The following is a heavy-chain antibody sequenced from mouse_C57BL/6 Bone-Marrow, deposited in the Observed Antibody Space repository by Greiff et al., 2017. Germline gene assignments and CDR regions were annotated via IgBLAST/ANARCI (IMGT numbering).Heavy chain of an antibody. Sequence: QVQLQQSGAELARPGASVKLSCKASGYTFTSSGISWVKQRTGQGLEWIGEIYPRSGNTYSNEKFKGKATLTVDKSSSSAYMELRSLTSEDSAVYFCARPYYDVSSYDYVDYWGQGTTRTVSS. J-gene: IGHJ2*01. V-gene: IGHV1-81*01. CDR2: IYPRSGNT. D-gene: IGHD1-1*01. CDR3: ARPYYDVSSYDYVDY. CDR1: GYTFTSSG.